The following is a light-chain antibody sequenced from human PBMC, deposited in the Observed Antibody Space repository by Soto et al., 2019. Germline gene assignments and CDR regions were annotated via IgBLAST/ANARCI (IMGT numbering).Light chain of an antibody. CDR2: SNN. CDR1: SSNIGSET. Sequence: QLVLTQPPSASGTPGQRVTISCSGSSSNIGSETVNWYQQLPGTAPKLLIYSNNQRPSGVPDRFSGSKSDPSASLAISGLQSEDEADYYCAAWDDSLNGWVFGGGTKLTVL. CDR3: AAWDDSLNGWV. V-gene: IGLV1-44*01. J-gene: IGLJ3*02.